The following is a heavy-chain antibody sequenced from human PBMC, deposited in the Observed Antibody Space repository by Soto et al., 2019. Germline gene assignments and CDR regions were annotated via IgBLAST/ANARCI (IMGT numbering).Heavy chain of an antibody. CDR1: GGSIGSSNW. CDR2: IHDSGST. V-gene: IGHV4-4*02. CDR3: ARLKTYDILNKSDY. J-gene: IGHJ4*02. D-gene: IGHD3-9*01. Sequence: QVQLQESGPGLVRPSGTLSLTCAVSGGSIGSSNWWTWVRQSPGKGLEWIGEIHDSGSTNYSPSLKSRVTISQDKSKNQFSLNLSSVTAADTAVYYCARLKTYDILNKSDYWGQGSLVTVSS.